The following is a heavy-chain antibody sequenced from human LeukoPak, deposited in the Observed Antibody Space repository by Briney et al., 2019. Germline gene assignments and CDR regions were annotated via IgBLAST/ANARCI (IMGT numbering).Heavy chain of an antibody. CDR1: GGSISGYY. J-gene: IGHJ4*02. V-gene: IGHV4-59*01. D-gene: IGHD3-22*01. CDR2: IYYSGST. CDR3: ARVTISGYFVDY. Sequence: SETLSLTGTVPGGSISGYYWSWIRKPPGKGLEWIGYIYYSGSTNYNPSLKSRVTISVDTSKNQFSLKLSSVTAADTAVYYCARVTISGYFVDYWGQGTLVTVSS.